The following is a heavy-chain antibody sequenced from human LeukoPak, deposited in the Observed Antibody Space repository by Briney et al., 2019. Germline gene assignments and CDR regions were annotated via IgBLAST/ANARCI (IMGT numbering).Heavy chain of an antibody. V-gene: IGHV4-61*02. CDR2: IYTSGST. CDR1: GGSISSGSYY. D-gene: IGHD6-13*01. CDR3: ARHARQLVPRYYYYYMDV. Sequence: SQTLSLTCTVSGGSISSGSYYWSWSRQPAGKGLVWIGSIYTSGSTNYNPSLKSRVTISVDTSKNQFSLKLSSVTAADTAVYYCARHARQLVPRYYYYYMDVWGKGTTVTISS. J-gene: IGHJ6*03.